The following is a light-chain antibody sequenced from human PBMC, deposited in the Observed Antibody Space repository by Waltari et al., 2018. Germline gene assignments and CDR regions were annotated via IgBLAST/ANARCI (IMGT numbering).Light chain of an antibody. CDR1: NIGSQS. CDR2: FDS. CDR3: QVWDSSSDHWV. V-gene: IGLV3-21*04. J-gene: IGLJ3*02. Sequence: SYVLTQPPSVSVAPGETARITCGGNNIGSQSVHWYQQKPGQAPVLVIYFDSDRPSGIPERFSGSNSGNTATLTISRVEAGDEADYYCQVWDSSSDHWVFGGGTKLTVL.